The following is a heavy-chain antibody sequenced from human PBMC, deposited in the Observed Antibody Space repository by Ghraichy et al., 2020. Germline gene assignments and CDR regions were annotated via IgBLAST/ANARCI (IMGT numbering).Heavy chain of an antibody. CDR3: ARALTGYCSGGSCYSIGY. Sequence: VRSLRLSCAASGFTFSTYWMHWVRQAPGKGLVWVSRINSDGSSTSYADSVKGRFTISRDNAKNTLYLQMNSLRAEDTAMYYCARALTGYCSGGSCYSIGYWGQGTLVTVSS. V-gene: IGHV3-74*01. D-gene: IGHD2-15*01. CDR2: INSDGSST. CDR1: GFTFSTYW. J-gene: IGHJ4*02.